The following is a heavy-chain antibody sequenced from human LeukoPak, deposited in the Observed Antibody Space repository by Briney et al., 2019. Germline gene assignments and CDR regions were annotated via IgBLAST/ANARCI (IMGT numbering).Heavy chain of an antibody. V-gene: IGHV3-73*01. CDR2: IRSKANTYAT. CDR3: TSYLTEYCSGGSCYSDV. J-gene: IGHJ6*04. Sequence: GGSLRLSCAASGFTFSNYDMHWVRQASGKGLEWVGRIRSKANTYATEYAASVKGRFTISRDDSKNTAYLQMNSLKTEDTAVYYCTSYLTEYCSGGSCYSDVWGKGTTVTISS. CDR1: GFTFSNYD. D-gene: IGHD2-15*01.